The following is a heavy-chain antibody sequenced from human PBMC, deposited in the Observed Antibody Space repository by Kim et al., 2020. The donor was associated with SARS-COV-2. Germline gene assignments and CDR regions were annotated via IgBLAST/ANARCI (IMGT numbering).Heavy chain of an antibody. J-gene: IGHJ4*02. D-gene: IGHD3-22*01. CDR2: T. CDR3: ARHFSGYSTLDY. V-gene: IGHV4-39*01. Sequence: TDYNPSLKSRVTISIDPSKKSFSFRLTSVTAADTAMYFCARHFSGYSTLDYWGQGALVTVSS.